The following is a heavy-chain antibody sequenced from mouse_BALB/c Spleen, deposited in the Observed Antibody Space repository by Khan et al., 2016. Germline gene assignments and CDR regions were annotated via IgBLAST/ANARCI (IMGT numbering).Heavy chain of an antibody. J-gene: IGHJ3*01. CDR2: IRSKTHNYAT. CDR3: TTGFAY. Sequence: EVKLEVSGGGLVQPGGSMKLSCVASGFTFSNYWMNWVRQSPEKGLEWVAEIRSKTHNYATHYAEHVKGRFTISRADTKSCLHLQMNDLRPEDTGIYFCTTGFAYWGQGALVTVAA. V-gene: IGHV6-6*02. CDR1: GFTFSNYW.